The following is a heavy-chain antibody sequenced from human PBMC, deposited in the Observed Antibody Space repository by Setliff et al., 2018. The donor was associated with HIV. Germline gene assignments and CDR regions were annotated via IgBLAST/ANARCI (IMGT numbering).Heavy chain of an antibody. D-gene: IGHD2-15*01. Sequence: PSETLSLTCTVSGGSISSYYWSWIRQPPGKGLEWIGYIYTSGSTNYNPSLKSRVTISLDTSRNQFSLKLGSVTAADTAMYYCAREHCSGGSCNGFDIWGQGTMVTVS. J-gene: IGHJ3*02. CDR1: GGSISSYY. CDR3: AREHCSGGSCNGFDI. V-gene: IGHV4-4*09. CDR2: IYTSGST.